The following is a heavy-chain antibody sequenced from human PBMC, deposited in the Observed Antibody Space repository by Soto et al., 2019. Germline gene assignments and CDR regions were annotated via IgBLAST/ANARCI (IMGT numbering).Heavy chain of an antibody. CDR2: IYYSGST. CDR3: ARGRGTISGYYPFFDY. Sequence: SETLSLTCAVSGGSISSGDYYWSWIRQHPGKGLEWIGYIYYSGSTYYNPSLKSRVTISVDTSKNQFSLKLSSVTAADTAVYYCARGRGTISGYYPFFDYWGQGTLVTVSS. J-gene: IGHJ4*02. D-gene: IGHD3-22*01. CDR1: GGSISSGDYY. V-gene: IGHV4-31*11.